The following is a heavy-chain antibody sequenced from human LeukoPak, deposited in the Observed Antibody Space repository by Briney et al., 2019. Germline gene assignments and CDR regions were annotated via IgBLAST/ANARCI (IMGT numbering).Heavy chain of an antibody. J-gene: IGHJ6*02. CDR2: ISSSSSTI. D-gene: IGHD5-18*01. Sequence: GGSLRLSCAASGFTFSRYSMNWVRQAPGKGLEWVSYISSSSSTIYYADSVKGRFTISRDNAKNSLYLQMNSLRDEDTAVYYCARGGYDRAYYYYGMDVWGQGTTVTVSS. V-gene: IGHV3-48*02. CDR1: GFTFSRYS. CDR3: ARGGYDRAYYYYGMDV.